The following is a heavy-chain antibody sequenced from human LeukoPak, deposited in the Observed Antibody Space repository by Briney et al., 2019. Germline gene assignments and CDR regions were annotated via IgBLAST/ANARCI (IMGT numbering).Heavy chain of an antibody. CDR3: ARSYASSWYWNWFDP. CDR2: IYPSGST. V-gene: IGHV4-38-2*02. J-gene: IGHJ5*02. D-gene: IGHD6-13*01. Sequence: SETLSLTCTVSGYSISDGYYWGWIRQPPGTGLEWIGSIYPSGSTFYNPSLKSRVTISVDTSKNQFSLRLSSVTAADTAVYYCARSYASSWYWNWFDPWGQGTLVTVSS. CDR1: GYSISDGYY.